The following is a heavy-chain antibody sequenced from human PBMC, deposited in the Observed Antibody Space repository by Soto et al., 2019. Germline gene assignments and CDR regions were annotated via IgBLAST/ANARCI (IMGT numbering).Heavy chain of an antibody. CDR2: ISSSGSTI. Sequence: SGGSLRLSCAASGFTFSSYEMNWVRQAPGKGLEWVSYISSSGSTIYYADSVKGRFTISRDNAKNSLYLQMNSLRAEDTAVYYCARGRITMVRGANAFDIWGQGTMVTVSS. D-gene: IGHD3-10*01. CDR1: GFTFSSYE. V-gene: IGHV3-48*03. J-gene: IGHJ3*02. CDR3: ARGRITMVRGANAFDI.